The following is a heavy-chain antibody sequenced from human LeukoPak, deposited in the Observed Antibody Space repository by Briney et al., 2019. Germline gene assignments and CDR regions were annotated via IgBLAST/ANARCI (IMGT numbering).Heavy chain of an antibody. CDR1: GGTFSSYA. CDR2: IIPIFGTA. J-gene: IGHJ3*02. V-gene: IGHV1-69*06. Sequence: SVKVSCKASGGTFSSYAISWVRQAPGQGLEWMGGIIPIFGTANYAQKFQGRVTITADKSTSTACMELSSLRSEDTAVYYCARDEGRVAPDIWGRGTMVTVSS. D-gene: IGHD2-15*01. CDR3: ARDEGRVAPDI.